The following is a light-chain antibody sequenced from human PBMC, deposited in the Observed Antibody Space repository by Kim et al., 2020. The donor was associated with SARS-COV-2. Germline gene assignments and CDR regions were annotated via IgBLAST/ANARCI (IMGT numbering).Light chain of an antibody. J-gene: IGLJ3*02. V-gene: IGLV3-21*04. CDR2: YDS. CDR3: QVWDSSSEHWV. Sequence: SYELTQPPSVSVAPGKTASITCGGNNIERKDVHWFQQKPGQAPGVVIFYDSERPSGIPERFSGSTSGNMATLTISWVEAGDEADYYCQVWDSSSEHWVFGGGTQLTVL. CDR1: NIERKD.